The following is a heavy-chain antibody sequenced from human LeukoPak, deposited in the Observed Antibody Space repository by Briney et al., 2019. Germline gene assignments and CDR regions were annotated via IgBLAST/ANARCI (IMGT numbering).Heavy chain of an antibody. J-gene: IGHJ6*02. D-gene: IGHD6-13*01. CDR2: ISGSGGST. V-gene: IGHV3-23*01. CDR1: GFTFSSYA. CDR3: ASKENVAAAGRYGMDV. Sequence: PGGSLRLSCAASGFTFSSYAMSWVRQAPGKGLEWVSAISGSGGSTYYADSVKGRFTISRDNSKNTLYLQMNSLRAEVTAVYYCASKENVAAAGRYGMDVWGQGTTVTVSS.